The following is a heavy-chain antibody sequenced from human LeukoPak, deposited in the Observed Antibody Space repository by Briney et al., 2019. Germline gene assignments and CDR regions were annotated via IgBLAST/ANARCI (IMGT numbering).Heavy chain of an antibody. D-gene: IGHD3-10*01. CDR2: IYSGGST. Sequence: GGSLRLSCAASGFTVSSNYMSWVRRAPGKGLEWVAGIYSGGSTDYSDSVKGRFAISRGNSKNMLYLKLNSLRAEDTAVYYCARVDYGSGSYFDYWGQGTLVTVSS. J-gene: IGHJ4*02. CDR1: GFTVSSNY. V-gene: IGHV3-53*01. CDR3: ARVDYGSGSYFDY.